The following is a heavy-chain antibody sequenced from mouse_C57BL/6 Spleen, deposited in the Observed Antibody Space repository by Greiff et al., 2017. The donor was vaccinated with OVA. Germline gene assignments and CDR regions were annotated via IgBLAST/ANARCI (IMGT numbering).Heavy chain of an antibody. J-gene: IGHJ1*03. CDR2: IWSGGST. CDR3: ARNAHYYGSSYGYFDV. CDR1: GFSLTSYG. V-gene: IGHV2-2*01. D-gene: IGHD1-1*01. Sequence: QLKQSGPGLVQPSQSLSITCTVSGFSLTSYGVHWVRQSPGKGLEWLGVIWSGGSTDYNAAFISRLSISKDNSKSQVFFKMNSLQADDTAIYYCARNAHYYGSSYGYFDVWGTGTTVTVSS.